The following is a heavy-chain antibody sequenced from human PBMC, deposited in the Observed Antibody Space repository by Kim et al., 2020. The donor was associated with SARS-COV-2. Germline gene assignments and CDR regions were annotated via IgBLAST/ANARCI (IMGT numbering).Heavy chain of an antibody. D-gene: IGHD3-22*01. J-gene: IGHJ3*02. Sequence: SETLSLTCTVSGGSISSGGYYWSWIRQHPGKGLEWIGYIYYSGSTYYNPSLKSRVTISVDTSKNQFSLKLSSVTAADTAVYYCARGHVIVADAFDIWGQGTMVTVSS. CDR1: GGSISSGGYY. CDR3: ARGHVIVADAFDI. CDR2: IYYSGST. V-gene: IGHV4-31*03.